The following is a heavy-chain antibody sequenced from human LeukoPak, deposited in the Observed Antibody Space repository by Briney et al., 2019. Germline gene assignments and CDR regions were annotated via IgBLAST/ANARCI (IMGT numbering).Heavy chain of an antibody. CDR2: ISGTGGST. D-gene: IGHD3-22*01. CDR3: ARRDNSGYLDY. Sequence: PGGSLRLSCAASGFTFSSYGMYWVRQVPGKGLEFVSAISGTGGSTDYADSVKGRFTISRDNSKNTLYLQMGTLRADDMAVYYCARRDNSGYLDYWGQGTLVTVSS. J-gene: IGHJ4*02. CDR1: GFTFSSYG. V-gene: IGHV3-64*02.